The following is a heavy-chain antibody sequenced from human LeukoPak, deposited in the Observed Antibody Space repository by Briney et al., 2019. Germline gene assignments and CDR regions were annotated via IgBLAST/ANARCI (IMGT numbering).Heavy chain of an antibody. Sequence: GRSLRLSCAASGFTFDDYAMHWVRQAPGKGLEWVSGISWNSGSIGYADSVKGRFTISGDNAKNSLYLQMNSLRAEDTALYYCVRQDYYGSGRFDYWGQGTLVTVSS. D-gene: IGHD3-10*01. J-gene: IGHJ4*02. CDR1: GFTFDDYA. CDR2: ISWNSGSI. V-gene: IGHV3-9*01. CDR3: VRQDYYGSGRFDY.